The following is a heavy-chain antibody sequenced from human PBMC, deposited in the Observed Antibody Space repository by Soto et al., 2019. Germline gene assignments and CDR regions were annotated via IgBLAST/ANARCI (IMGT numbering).Heavy chain of an antibody. CDR3: ARDGYCSGGSCYSVPVFDY. J-gene: IGHJ4*02. CDR2: IWYDGSNK. V-gene: IGHV3-33*01. CDR1: GFTFSSYG. Sequence: QAQLVESGGGVVQPGRSLRLSCAASGFTFSSYGMHWVRQAPGKGLEWVAVIWYDGSNKYYADSVKGRFTISRDNSKNTLYVQMNSRRAEDTAVYYCARDGYCSGGSCYSVPVFDYWGQGTLVTVSS. D-gene: IGHD2-15*01.